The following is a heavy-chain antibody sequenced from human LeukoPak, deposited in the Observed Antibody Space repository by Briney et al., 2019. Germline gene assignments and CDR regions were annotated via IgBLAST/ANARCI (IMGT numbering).Heavy chain of an antibody. CDR3: ARDVATISNWFDP. V-gene: IGHV3-7*01. Sequence: GGSLRLSCEASGFTFTKFWMSWVRQAPGKGLEWVANINQDGSEKYYVDSVKGRFTISRDNAKNSRYLQMNSLRAEDTAVYYCARDVATISNWFDPWGQGTLVAVSS. CDR1: GFTFTKFW. D-gene: IGHD5-24*01. J-gene: IGHJ5*02. CDR2: INQDGSEK.